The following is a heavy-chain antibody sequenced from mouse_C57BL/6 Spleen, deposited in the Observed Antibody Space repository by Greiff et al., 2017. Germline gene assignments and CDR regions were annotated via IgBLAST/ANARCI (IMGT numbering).Heavy chain of an antibody. CDR2: ISYSGST. J-gene: IGHJ1*03. V-gene: IGHV3-8*01. D-gene: IGHD1-1*01. CDR1: GYSITSDY. CDR3: ASSHITTVVADWYFDV. Sequence: VQLKESGPGLAKPSQTLSLTCSVTGYSITSDYWNWIRKFPGNKLEYMGYISYSGSTYYNPSPKSRISITRDTANNQYYLQLNSVTTEDTATYYCASSHITTVVADWYFDVWGKGTTVTVSS.